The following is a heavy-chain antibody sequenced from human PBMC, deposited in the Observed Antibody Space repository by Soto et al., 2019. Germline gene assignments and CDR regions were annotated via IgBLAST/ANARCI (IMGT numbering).Heavy chain of an antibody. J-gene: IGHJ4*02. D-gene: IGHD4-17*01. CDR3: SRFDYGDYFFDY. CDR2: ISSSSSDYT. V-gene: IGHV3-21*01. CDR1: GFSFSDYT. Sequence: PGGCLRISCAAWGFSFSDYTMNWVRQAPGKGLEWVSAISSSSSDYTFYADSVRGRFTISRDNAKKSLYLQMNSLRAEDTTVYYCSRFDYGDYFFDYWGQGTLVTVSS.